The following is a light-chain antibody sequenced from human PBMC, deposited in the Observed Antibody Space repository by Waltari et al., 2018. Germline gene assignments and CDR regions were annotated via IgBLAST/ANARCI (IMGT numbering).Light chain of an antibody. J-gene: IGLJ1*01. CDR1: GSDVGGYNY. CDR2: EVS. CDR3: SSYTSSGTYV. Sequence: QSALTQPASVSGSPGQSITISCTGTGSDVGGYNYVSVYQHHPGKAPQLMIYEVSNRPSGVSNRSSGSKSANTASLTISGLQAEDEADYYCSSYTSSGTYVFGTGTKVTVL. V-gene: IGLV2-14*01.